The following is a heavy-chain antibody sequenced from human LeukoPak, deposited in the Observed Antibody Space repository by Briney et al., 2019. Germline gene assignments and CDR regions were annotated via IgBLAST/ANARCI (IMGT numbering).Heavy chain of an antibody. CDR2: ISGSGGST. D-gene: IGHD3-22*01. CDR3: AKASYYYDSSGYSYFGG. V-gene: IGHV3-23*01. J-gene: IGHJ4*02. CDR1: GFTFSSYA. Sequence: GGSLRLSCAASGFTFSSYAMSWVRQAPGKGLEWVSAISGSGGSTYYADSVKGRFTISRDNSKNTLYLQMNSLRAEDTAVYYCAKASYYYDSSGYSYFGGWGQGTLVTVSS.